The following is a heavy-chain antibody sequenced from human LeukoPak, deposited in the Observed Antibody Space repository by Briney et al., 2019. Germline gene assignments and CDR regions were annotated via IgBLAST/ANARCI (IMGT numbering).Heavy chain of an antibody. J-gene: IGHJ6*02. CDR3: ARGYIFGVDTLYYYYGMDV. Sequence: ASVKVSCKASGYTFTSYAMHWVRQAPGQRLEWMGWINAGNGNTKYSQKFQGRVTITRDTSASTAYMELSSLRSEDTAVYYCARGYIFGVDTLYYYYGMDVWGQGTTVTVSS. D-gene: IGHD3-3*02. V-gene: IGHV1-3*01. CDR2: INAGNGNT. CDR1: GYTFTSYA.